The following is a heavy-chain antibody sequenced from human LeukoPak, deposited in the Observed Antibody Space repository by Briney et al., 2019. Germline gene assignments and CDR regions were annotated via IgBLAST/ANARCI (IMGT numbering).Heavy chain of an antibody. Sequence: SETLSLTCTVSGGSISSSSWSWMRQSPGKGLESIGYISNNGKAKYKSSFEVRVTMSVDTSKSQFSLNLSSVSAADTAVYYCARRVVSAKFRNLLYYYMDVWGKGTTVIVS. CDR1: GGSISSSS. V-gene: IGHV4-4*09. J-gene: IGHJ6*03. D-gene: IGHD2-15*01. CDR2: ISNNGKA. CDR3: ARRVVSAKFRNLLYYYMDV.